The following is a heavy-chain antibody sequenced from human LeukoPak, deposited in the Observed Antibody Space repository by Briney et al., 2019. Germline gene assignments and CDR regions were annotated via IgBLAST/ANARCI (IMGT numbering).Heavy chain of an antibody. CDR1: GFTVSNNG. CDR3: AKDLRVATSQGGDYYFDY. V-gene: IGHV3-23*01. Sequence: PGGSLRLSCVASGFTVSNNGLSWFRQAPGKRLEWVSDISGVGSTYYADSVKGRFTISRDNSKNTLYLQMNSLRAEDTAVYYCAKDLRVATSQGGDYYFDYWGQGTLVTVSS. CDR2: ISGVGST. D-gene: IGHD5-24*01. J-gene: IGHJ4*02.